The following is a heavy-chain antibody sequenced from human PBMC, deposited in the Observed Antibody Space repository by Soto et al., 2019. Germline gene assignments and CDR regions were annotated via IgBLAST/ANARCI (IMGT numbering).Heavy chain of an antibody. Sequence: SQTLSLTCAISGDSVSSNSAAWNWIRQSPSRGFEWLGRTYYRSKWYNDYAVSVKSRITINPDTSKNQCSLQLNSVTPEDTAVYYCARGSLYIVATLDDAFDIWGQGTMVTVSS. D-gene: IGHD5-12*01. CDR2: TYYRSKWYN. V-gene: IGHV6-1*01. CDR1: GDSVSSNSAA. CDR3: ARGSLYIVATLDDAFDI. J-gene: IGHJ3*02.